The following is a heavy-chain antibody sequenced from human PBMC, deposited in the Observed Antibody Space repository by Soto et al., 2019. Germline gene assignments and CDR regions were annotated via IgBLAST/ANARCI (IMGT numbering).Heavy chain of an antibody. CDR2: ISGSGGST. CDR3: ARDGGMDV. Sequence: GGSLRLSCAASGFTFSSYAMSWVRQAPGKGLEWVSAISGSGGSTYYADSVKGRFTISGANAKNSLYLQMNSLRAEDTAVYYCARDGGMDVWGQGATVTVSS. J-gene: IGHJ6*02. CDR1: GFTFSSYA. V-gene: IGHV3-23*01.